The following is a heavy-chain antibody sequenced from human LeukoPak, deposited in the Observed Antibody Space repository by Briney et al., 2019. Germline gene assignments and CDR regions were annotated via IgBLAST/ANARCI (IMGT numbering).Heavy chain of an antibody. V-gene: IGHV3-15*01. CDR3: STERRWEHRESDY. J-gene: IGHJ4*02. CDR1: GFTFSGAW. Sequence: PGGALRLSCAASGFTFSGAWMNWVRQAPGKGLEWIGRIKSKTDSGTTDYAAPVRGRFTISRDDSKDTLFLQMNSLKTEDTAVYYCSTERRWEHRESDYWGQGTLVTVSS. D-gene: IGHD1-26*01. CDR2: IKSKTDSGTT.